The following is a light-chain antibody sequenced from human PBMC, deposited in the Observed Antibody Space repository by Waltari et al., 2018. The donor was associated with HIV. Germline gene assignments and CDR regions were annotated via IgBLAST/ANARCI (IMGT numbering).Light chain of an antibody. Sequence: HSVLTQPPSASGTPGQRVTISCSGSNSNIGSTSVNWYQQLPGTAPKLLIDNTNRRPSGVSDRFSGSKSGTSASLAISGLQSEDEADYYCAAWDDSLNAHVLFGGGTKLTVL. CDR3: AAWDDSLNAHVL. CDR2: NTN. CDR1: NSNIGSTS. V-gene: IGLV1-44*01. J-gene: IGLJ2*01.